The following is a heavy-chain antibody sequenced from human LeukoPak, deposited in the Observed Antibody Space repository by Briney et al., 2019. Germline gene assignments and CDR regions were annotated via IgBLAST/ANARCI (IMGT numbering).Heavy chain of an antibody. CDR3: ARATGDGRHAFDI. CDR1: GFTFSSYA. V-gene: IGHV3-30-3*01. CDR2: ISYDGSNK. Sequence: PGRSLRLSCAASGFTFSSYAMHWVRQAPGKGLEWVAVISYDGSNKYYADSVKGRFTISRDNANNSLYLQMNSPRAEDTAVYYCARATGDGRHAFDIWGQGTIVTVSS. D-gene: IGHD7-27*01. J-gene: IGHJ3*02.